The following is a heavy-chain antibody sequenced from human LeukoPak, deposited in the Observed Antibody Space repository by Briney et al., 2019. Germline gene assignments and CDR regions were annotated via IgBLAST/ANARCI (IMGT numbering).Heavy chain of an antibody. Sequence: SETLSLTCTVSGGSISSYYWSWIRQPAGKGLEWIGRIYTSGSTNYNPSLKSRVTMSVDTSKNQFSLKLSSVTAPDTAVYYCAREGGYYDSSGYQEQIDYWGQGTLVTVSS. CDR2: IYTSGST. CDR3: AREGGYYDSSGYQEQIDY. V-gene: IGHV4-4*07. CDR1: GGSISSYY. D-gene: IGHD3-22*01. J-gene: IGHJ4*02.